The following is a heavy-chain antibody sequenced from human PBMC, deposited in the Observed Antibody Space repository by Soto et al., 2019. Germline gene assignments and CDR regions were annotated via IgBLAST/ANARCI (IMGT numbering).Heavy chain of an antibody. D-gene: IGHD3-3*01. J-gene: IGHJ6*02. CDR2: INHSGST. V-gene: IGHV4-34*01. CDR1: GGSFSGYY. CDR3: ARDSRTGSITIFGVVINRRERYGMDV. Sequence: PSETLSLTCAVYGGSFSGYYWSWIRQPPGKGLEWIGEINHSGSTNYNPSLKSRVTVSGDTSKDQFPLELSSVTAADTAVYYCARDSRTGSITIFGVVINRRERYGMDVWGQGTTVTSP.